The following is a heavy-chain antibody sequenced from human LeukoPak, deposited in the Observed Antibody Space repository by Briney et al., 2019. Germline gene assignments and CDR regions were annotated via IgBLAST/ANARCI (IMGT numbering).Heavy chain of an antibody. J-gene: IGHJ4*02. CDR1: GFTFSDHY. D-gene: IGHD3-10*01. CDR2: IRNKANSYTT. V-gene: IGHV3-72*01. CDR3: AKESPYGSPRQYYFDY. Sequence: PGGSLRLSCAASGFTFSDHYMDWVRQAPGKGLEWVGRIRNKANSYTTEYAASVKGRFTISRDDSKNSLYLQMNSLRAEDTAVYYCAKESPYGSPRQYYFDYWGQGTLVTVSS.